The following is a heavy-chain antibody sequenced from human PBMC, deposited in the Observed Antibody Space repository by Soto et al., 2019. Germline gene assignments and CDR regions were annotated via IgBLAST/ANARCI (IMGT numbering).Heavy chain of an antibody. CDR2: IYYSGST. V-gene: IGHV4-59*08. D-gene: IGHD3-10*01. Sequence: SETLSLTCTVSGGSISSYYWSWIRQPPGKGLEWIGYIYYSGSTNYNPSLKSRVTISVDTSKNQFSLKLSSVTAADTAVYYCAMFFGSGSYAHSYYYYYYMDVWGKGTTVTVSS. J-gene: IGHJ6*03. CDR3: AMFFGSGSYAHSYYYYYYMDV. CDR1: GGSISSYY.